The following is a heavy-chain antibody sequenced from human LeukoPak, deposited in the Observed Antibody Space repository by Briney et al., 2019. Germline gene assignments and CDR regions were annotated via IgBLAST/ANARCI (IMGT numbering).Heavy chain of an antibody. D-gene: IGHD3-10*01. V-gene: IGHV3-33*01. CDR2: IWYDGSNK. CDR3: ARGLLWFGEYQYYFDY. Sequence: GGSLRLSCAASGFTFSSYGMHWVRQAPGKGLEGVAVIWYDGSNKYYADSVKGRFTISRDNSKNTLYLQMNSLRAEDMAVYYCARGLLWFGEYQYYFDYWGQGTLVTVSS. J-gene: IGHJ4*02. CDR1: GFTFSSYG.